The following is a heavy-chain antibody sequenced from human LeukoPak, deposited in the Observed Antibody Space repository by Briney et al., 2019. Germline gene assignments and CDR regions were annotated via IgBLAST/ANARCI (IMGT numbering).Heavy chain of an antibody. Sequence: GGSLRLSCAASGFTFSSYEMNWVRQAPGKGLEWVSYISSSGSTIYYADSVKGRFTISRDNAKNSLYLQMNSLRGEDTAVYYCARDRAMMLDYWGQGTLVTVSS. D-gene: IGHD3-22*01. CDR3: ARDRAMMLDY. CDR2: ISSSGSTI. V-gene: IGHV3-48*03. J-gene: IGHJ4*02. CDR1: GFTFSSYE.